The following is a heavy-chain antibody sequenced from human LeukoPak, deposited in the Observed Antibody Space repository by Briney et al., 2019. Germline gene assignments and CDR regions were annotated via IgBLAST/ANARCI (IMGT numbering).Heavy chain of an antibody. Sequence: GGSLRLSCAASGFTFSAYTLNWVRQAPGKGLEWVSSISSSRNYIYYADSVKGRFNISRDTAKSLLYLQMNSLRVEDTAVYYCASPQKTTFDYWGQGTLVTVCS. D-gene: IGHD4-11*01. V-gene: IGHV3-21*01. J-gene: IGHJ4*02. CDR2: ISSSRNYI. CDR1: GFTFSAYT. CDR3: ASPQKTTFDY.